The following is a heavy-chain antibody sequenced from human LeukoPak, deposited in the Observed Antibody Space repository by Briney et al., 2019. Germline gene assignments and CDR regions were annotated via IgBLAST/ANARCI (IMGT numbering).Heavy chain of an antibody. CDR1: GYTFTSYG. CDR3: ARDNGGTAMAYYYYYYMDV. D-gene: IGHD5-18*01. V-gene: IGHV1-46*01. CDR2: INPSGGST. Sequence: ASVKVSCKASGYTFTSYGINWVRQAPGQGLEWMRIINPSGGSTSYAQKFQGRVTMTRNTSISTAYMELSSLRSEDTAVYYCARDNGGTAMAYYYYYYMDVWGKGTTVTISS. J-gene: IGHJ6*03.